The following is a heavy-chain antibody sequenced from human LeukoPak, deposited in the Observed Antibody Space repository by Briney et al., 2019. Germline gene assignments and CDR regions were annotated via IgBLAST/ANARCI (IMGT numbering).Heavy chain of an antibody. V-gene: IGHV3-23*01. J-gene: IGHJ4*02. CDR1: GCTFSSYG. D-gene: IGHD6-19*01. CDR2: ISGSSDRT. CDR3: ARRSGIAVAGALDY. Sequence: PGGTLRLSCAASGCTFSSYGMSWVRQAPGKGLEWGSAISGSSDRTYYADSVKGRFTISRDKSKNTLDLQMNSLRAEDTAVYYCARRSGIAVAGALDYWGQGTLVTVSS.